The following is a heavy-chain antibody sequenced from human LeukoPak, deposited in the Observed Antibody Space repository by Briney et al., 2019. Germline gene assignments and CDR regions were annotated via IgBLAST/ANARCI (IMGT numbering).Heavy chain of an antibody. CDR1: GYTFSRYG. CDR3: GRDWDWHVQF. Sequence: GASVKVSRKPSGYTFSRYGFSWVRQAPGQGLEWIGWIGVFNGNRNYAKSVQGRITLTADTSTNTTYMELRSLPSDDTAVYFCGRDWDWHVQFWGQGTLVTVSS. V-gene: IGHV1-18*01. J-gene: IGHJ4*02. D-gene: IGHD1-26*01. CDR2: IGVFNGNR.